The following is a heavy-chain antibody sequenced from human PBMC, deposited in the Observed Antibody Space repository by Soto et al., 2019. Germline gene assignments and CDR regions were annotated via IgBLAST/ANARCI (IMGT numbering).Heavy chain of an antibody. V-gene: IGHV1-69*01. D-gene: IGHD2-15*01. CDR3: ARDFRLGYCSGGSCYKSYWFDP. J-gene: IGHJ5*02. Sequence: QVQLVQSGAEVKKPGSSVKVSCKASGGTFSSYAISWVRQAPGQGLEWMGGIIPIFGTANYAQKFQGRVTITADESTSTAHMELSSLRSEDTAVYYCARDFRLGYCSGGSCYKSYWFDPWGQGTLVTVSS. CDR2: IIPIFGTA. CDR1: GGTFSSYA.